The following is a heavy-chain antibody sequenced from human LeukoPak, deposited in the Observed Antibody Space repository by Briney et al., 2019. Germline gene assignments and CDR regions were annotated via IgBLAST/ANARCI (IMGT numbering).Heavy chain of an antibody. CDR2: IYYSGST. D-gene: IGHD3-3*01. CDR3: ARDGYDFWSGYQGFDY. CDR1: GGSISSGGYY. V-gene: IGHV4-31*03. J-gene: IGHJ4*02. Sequence: SETLSLTCTVSGGSISSGGYYWSWIRQHPGKGLEWIGYIYYSGSTYYNPSLKSRVTISVDKSKNQFSLKLSSVTAADTAVYYCARDGYDFWSGYQGFDYWGQGTLVTVSS.